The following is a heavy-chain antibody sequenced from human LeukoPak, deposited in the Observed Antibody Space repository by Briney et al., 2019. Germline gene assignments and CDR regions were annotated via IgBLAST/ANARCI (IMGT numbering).Heavy chain of an antibody. V-gene: IGHV3-7*03. J-gene: IGHJ4*02. CDR3: APPLDYYDSSGYHQGGD. CDR1: GFTLSRYW. CDR2: IKQDGSKK. D-gene: IGHD3-22*01. Sequence: GGPLRLSCAASGFTLSRYWMTWVRQAPGKGLEWVANIKQDGSKKNYVDSVQGRFTISRDNAKNPLYLQMNSLRAEDTVVYYCAPPLDYYDSSGYHQGGDWGQGTLVTVSS.